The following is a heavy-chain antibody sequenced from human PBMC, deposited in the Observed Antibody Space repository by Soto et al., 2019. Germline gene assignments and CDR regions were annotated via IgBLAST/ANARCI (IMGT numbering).Heavy chain of an antibody. Sequence: SQTLSLTCAISGDSVSSNSAAWNWIRQSPSRGLEWLGRTYYRSKWYNDYAVSVKSRITINPDTSKNQFSLQLNSVTPEDTAVYYCARGPYSSGWCGRPNNWFDPWGQGTLVTVSS. J-gene: IGHJ5*02. V-gene: IGHV6-1*01. D-gene: IGHD6-19*01. CDR3: ARGPYSSGWCGRPNNWFDP. CDR1: GDSVSSNSAA. CDR2: TYYRSKWYN.